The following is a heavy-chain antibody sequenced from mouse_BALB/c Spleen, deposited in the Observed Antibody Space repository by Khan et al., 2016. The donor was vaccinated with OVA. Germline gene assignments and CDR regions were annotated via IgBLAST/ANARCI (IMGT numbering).Heavy chain of an antibody. CDR1: GFNIKDYY. CDR2: IDPENGNT. J-gene: IGHJ3*01. D-gene: IGHD1-1*02. V-gene: IGHV14-1*02. Sequence: EVKLEESGAELVRPGALVKLSCKASGFNIKDYYMHWVKQRPEQGLEWIGWIDPENGNTIYDPKFQGKASITADTSSNTAYLQLSSLTSEDTAVYYCARSPGGGNYGFAYWGQGTLVTVSA. CDR3: ARSPGGGNYGFAY.